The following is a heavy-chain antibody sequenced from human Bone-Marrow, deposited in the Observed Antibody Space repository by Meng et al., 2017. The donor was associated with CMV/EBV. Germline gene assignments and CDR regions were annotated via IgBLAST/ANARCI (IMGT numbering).Heavy chain of an antibody. CDR2: IQVIGHT. D-gene: IGHD3-16*01. J-gene: IGHJ4*02. CDR1: GASIKNYN. CDR3: AGSRPGGGACDY. V-gene: IGHV4-4*07. Sequence: HVQIKKSGPGLLKPSETLSPTCIVSGASIKNYNWNWVRQPAGQGLEWIGLIQVIGHTVYNPSLKSRVTASLDASKSQFSLTLNSVTAADTATYYCAGSRPGGGACDYWGQGILVTVSS.